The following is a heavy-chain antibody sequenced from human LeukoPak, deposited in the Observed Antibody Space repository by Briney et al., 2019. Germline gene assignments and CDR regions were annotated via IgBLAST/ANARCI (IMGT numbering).Heavy chain of an antibody. D-gene: IGHD3-10*01. V-gene: IGHV4-38-2*02. CDR3: ARQLYVSGSYYAPMDV. CDR2: VHYSGST. J-gene: IGHJ6*03. CDR1: GYSVSSGYY. Sequence: SETLSLTCSVSGYSVSSGYYWGWIRQPPGKGLEWIASVHYSGSTYYNPSLKSRVTISVDTSKNQFSLKLSSVTAADTAVYFCARQLYVSGSYYAPMDVWGKGTTVTISS.